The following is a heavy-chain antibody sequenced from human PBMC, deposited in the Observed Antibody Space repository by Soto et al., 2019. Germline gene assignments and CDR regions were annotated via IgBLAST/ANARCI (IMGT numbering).Heavy chain of an antibody. J-gene: IGHJ6*02. V-gene: IGHV4-59*01. CDR1: GDSISNFY. Sequence: SETLSLTCTVCGDSISNFYCSWIRQSPWKRLEWIGYLYYTGITNYNPSLKSRVTISVDTSKNQFTLKLSSVTAADTAVYYCARGGGYDFRRKQDPPIDAWGQGTTVTVSS. D-gene: IGHD3-3*01. CDR3: ARGGGYDFRRKQDPPIDA. CDR2: LYYTGIT.